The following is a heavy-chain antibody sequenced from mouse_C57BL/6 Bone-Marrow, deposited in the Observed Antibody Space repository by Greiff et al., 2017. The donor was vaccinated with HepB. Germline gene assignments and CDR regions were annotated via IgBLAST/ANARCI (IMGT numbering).Heavy chain of an antibody. CDR2: INPNNGGT. CDR1: GYTFTDYY. CDR3: ARFYGASGAMDY. Sequence: EVQLQQSGPELVKPGASVKISCKASGYTFTDYYMNWVKQSHGKSLEWIGDINPNNGGTSYNQKFKGKATLTVDKSSSTAYMELRSLTSEDSAVYYCARFYGASGAMDYWGQGTSVTVSS. V-gene: IGHV1-26*01. D-gene: IGHD1-1*02. J-gene: IGHJ4*01.